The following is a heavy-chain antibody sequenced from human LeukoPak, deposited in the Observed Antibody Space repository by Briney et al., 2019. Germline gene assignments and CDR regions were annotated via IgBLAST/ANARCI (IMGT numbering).Heavy chain of an antibody. CDR3: ARYSSGWYWSDY. V-gene: IGHV4-34*01. CDR2: INHSGST. Sequence: SETLSLTCAVYGGSFSGYYWSWIRQPPGKGLEWIGEINHSGSTNYNPSLKSRVTISVDTSKNQSSLKLSSVTAADTAVYYCARYSSGWYWSDYWGQGTLVTVSS. CDR1: GGSFSGYY. J-gene: IGHJ4*02. D-gene: IGHD6-19*01.